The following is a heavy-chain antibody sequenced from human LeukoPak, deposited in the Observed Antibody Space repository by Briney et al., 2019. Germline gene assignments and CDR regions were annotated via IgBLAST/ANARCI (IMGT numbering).Heavy chain of an antibody. Sequence: PSETLSLTCTVSGGSISGYYWSWIRQPPGKGLEWIGYIYSSGTTNYNPSLKSQITISLDTSKNQFSLKLSSVTAADTAVYYCARGGNTYGRFDYWGQGTLVTVSS. CDR2: IYSSGTT. J-gene: IGHJ4*02. CDR1: GGSISGYY. D-gene: IGHD5-18*01. V-gene: IGHV4-59*01. CDR3: ARGGNTYGRFDY.